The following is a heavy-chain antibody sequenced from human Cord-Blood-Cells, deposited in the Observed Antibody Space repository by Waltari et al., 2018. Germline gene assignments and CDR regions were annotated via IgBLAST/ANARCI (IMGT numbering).Heavy chain of an antibody. D-gene: IGHD3-3*01. Sequence: EVQLLESGGGLVQPGGSLRLSCAASGFTFSSYAMSWVRQAPGKGLGGVSAISGSGGSTYYADSVKGRFTISRDNSKNTLYLQMNSLRAEDTAVYYCAKDQILRFLEWLPTLFDYWGQGTLVTVSS. J-gene: IGHJ4*02. CDR2: ISGSGGST. V-gene: IGHV3-23*01. CDR1: GFTFSSYA. CDR3: AKDQILRFLEWLPTLFDY.